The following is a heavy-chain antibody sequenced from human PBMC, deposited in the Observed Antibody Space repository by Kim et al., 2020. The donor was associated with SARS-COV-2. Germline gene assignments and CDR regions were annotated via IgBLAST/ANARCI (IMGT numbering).Heavy chain of an antibody. V-gene: IGHV3-30*02. Sequence: YADSVKGRFTISRDNSKNPLYLQMNSLRAEDTAVYYCAKDRALSTNWFDPWGQGTLVTVSS. J-gene: IGHJ5*02. CDR3: AKDRALSTNWFDP. D-gene: IGHD2-2*01.